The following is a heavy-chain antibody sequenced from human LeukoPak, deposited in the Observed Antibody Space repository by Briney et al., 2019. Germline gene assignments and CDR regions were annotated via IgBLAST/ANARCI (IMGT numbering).Heavy chain of an antibody. Sequence: GGSLRLSCAASGFTFSSYSMNWVRQAPGKGLEWVSSISSSSSYIYYADSVKGRFTISRDNAKNSLYLQMNSLRAEDTAVYYCARASVAYASYLDYWGQGTLVTVSS. CDR2: ISSSSSYI. D-gene: IGHD2-2*01. J-gene: IGHJ4*02. CDR3: ARASVAYASYLDY. V-gene: IGHV3-21*01. CDR1: GFTFSSYS.